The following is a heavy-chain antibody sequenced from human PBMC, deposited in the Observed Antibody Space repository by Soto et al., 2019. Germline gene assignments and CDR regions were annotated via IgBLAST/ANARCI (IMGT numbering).Heavy chain of an antibody. CDR3: ARVIAAAADFDY. V-gene: IGHV1-18*01. D-gene: IGHD6-13*01. CDR1: GYTLTRYG. CDR2: ISAYNRNT. Sequence: QVQLVQSGAEVKKPGASVKVSCNASGYTLTRYGISWVRQAPGQGLEWMGWISAYNRNTNYAQKLQGRGTMTTDTSTSTAYMELRSLRSDDTAVYYCARVIAAAADFDYWGQGTLVTVSS. J-gene: IGHJ4*02.